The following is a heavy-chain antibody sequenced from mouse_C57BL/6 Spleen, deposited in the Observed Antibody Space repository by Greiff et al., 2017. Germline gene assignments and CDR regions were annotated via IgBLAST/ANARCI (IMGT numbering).Heavy chain of an antibody. CDR2: IDPSDSYT. J-gene: IGHJ2*01. CDR1: GYTFTSYW. Sequence: QVQLQQPGAELVMPGASVKLSCKASGYTFTSYWMHWVKQRPGQGLEWIGEIDPSDSYTNYNQKFKGKSTLTVDKSSSTAYMQLSSLTAEDSAFYYCAASLLRYHYFDYWGQGTTLTVSS. CDR3: AASLLRYHYFDY. V-gene: IGHV1-69*01. D-gene: IGHD1-1*01.